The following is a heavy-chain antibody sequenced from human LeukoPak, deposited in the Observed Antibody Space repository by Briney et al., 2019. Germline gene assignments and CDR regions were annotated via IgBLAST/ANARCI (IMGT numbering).Heavy chain of an antibody. CDR3: ARDLAGGNSAY. V-gene: IGHV3-7*01. CDR1: GFTFSTYW. Sequence: GGSLRLSCAASGFTFSTYWMTWVRQAPGKGLEWVANIKQDGSEKYYEDSMKGRFTISRDNAKSSLYLQMKSLRAEDTAVYYCARDLAGGNSAYWGQGTLVTVSS. CDR2: IKQDGSEK. J-gene: IGHJ4*02. D-gene: IGHD4-23*01.